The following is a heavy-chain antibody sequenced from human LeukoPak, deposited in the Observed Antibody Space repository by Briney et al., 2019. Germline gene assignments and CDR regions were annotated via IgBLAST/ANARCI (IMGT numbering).Heavy chain of an antibody. CDR2: IYYSGST. V-gene: IGHV4-59*12. Sequence: SETLSLTCTVSGGSISSCYWSWIRQPPGKGLEWIAYIYYSGSTNYNPSLKSRVTISVDTSKNQFSLKLSSVTAADTAVYYCARGGNTGGYYYGRYFDYWGQGTLVTVSS. CDR1: GGSISSCY. D-gene: IGHD3-22*01. J-gene: IGHJ4*02. CDR3: ARGGNTGGYYYGRYFDY.